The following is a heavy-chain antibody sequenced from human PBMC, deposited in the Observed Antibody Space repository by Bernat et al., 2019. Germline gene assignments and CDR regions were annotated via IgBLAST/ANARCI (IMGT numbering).Heavy chain of an antibody. J-gene: IGHJ4*02. CDR1: GFTFSSYG. D-gene: IGHD6-13*01. Sequence: QVQLVESGGGVVQPGRSLRLSCAASGFTFSSYGMHWVRQAPGKGLEWVAVISNDGRNKYYADSVKDRLTIYRDNSQNTLYLQMNSLRVEDTAVYYCAKERDSSNWYGGGFDYWGQGTLVTVSS. CDR3: AKERDSSNWYGGGFDY. CDR2: ISNDGRNK. V-gene: IGHV3-30*18.